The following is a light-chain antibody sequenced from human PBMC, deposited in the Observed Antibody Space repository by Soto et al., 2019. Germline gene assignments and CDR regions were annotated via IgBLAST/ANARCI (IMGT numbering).Light chain of an antibody. Sequence: EIVMTQSPATLSVSPGERATLSCRASQGVSTNLAWYQHKPGQAPRLLIYGASTRATGIPASFSGSGSGTEFTLTISSLQSEDFAVYYCQHYNNWPPWTFGQGTKVDI. J-gene: IGKJ1*01. CDR1: QGVSTN. CDR2: GAS. CDR3: QHYNNWPPWT. V-gene: IGKV3-15*01.